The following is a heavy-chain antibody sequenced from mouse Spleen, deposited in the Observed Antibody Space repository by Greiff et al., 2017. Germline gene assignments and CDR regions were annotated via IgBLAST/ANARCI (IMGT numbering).Heavy chain of an antibody. J-gene: IGHJ2*01. CDR1: GFTFTDYY. V-gene: IGHV1-36*01. CDR2: VYPYNGGT. Sequence: EVQRVESGPVLVKPGPSVKISCKASGFTFTDYYMHWVKQSHGKSLEWIGLVYPYNGGTSYNQKFKGKATLTVDTSSSTAYMELNSLTSEDSAVYYCARHYGSPLYYFDYWGQGTTLTVSS. D-gene: IGHD1-1*01. CDR3: ARHYGSPLYYFDY.